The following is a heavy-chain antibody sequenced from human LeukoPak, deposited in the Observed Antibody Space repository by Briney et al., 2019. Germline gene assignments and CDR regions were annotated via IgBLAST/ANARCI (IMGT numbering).Heavy chain of an antibody. CDR1: GFTFSSYG. CDR3: AKHSHDGSAPYYEVQFDS. V-gene: IGHV3-30*02. D-gene: IGHD3-22*01. CDR2: IRYDGNNK. Sequence: GGSLRLSCAASGFTFSSYGMHWVRQAPGKGLEWVAFIRYDGNNKYYADSVKGRFTISRDNSKNTVYLQMNSLRAEDTAIYYCAKHSHDGSAPYYEVQFDSWGQGTLATVSS. J-gene: IGHJ4*02.